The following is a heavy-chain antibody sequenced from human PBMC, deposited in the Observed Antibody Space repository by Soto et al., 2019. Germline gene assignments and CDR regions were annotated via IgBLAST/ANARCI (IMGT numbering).Heavy chain of an antibody. J-gene: IGHJ4*02. V-gene: IGHV4-30-2*01. CDR2: IYHSGST. CDR1: GGSISSGGYS. CDR3: ARGYGDYVLDY. Sequence: SETLSLTCAVSGGSISSGGYSWNWIRQPPGKGLEWIGYIYHSGSTYYNPSLKSRVTIPVDTSKNQFSLKLSSVTAADTAVYYCARGYGDYVLDYWGQGTLVTVSS. D-gene: IGHD4-17*01.